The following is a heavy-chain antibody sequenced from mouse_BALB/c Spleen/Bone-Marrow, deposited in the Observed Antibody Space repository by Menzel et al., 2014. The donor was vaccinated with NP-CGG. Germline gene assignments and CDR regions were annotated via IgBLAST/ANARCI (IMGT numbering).Heavy chain of an antibody. D-gene: IGHD2-2*01. CDR2: IWRGGST. CDR1: GFSLTSYG. CDR3: AKVGYDAGYYAMDY. J-gene: IGHJ4*01. Sequence: VKLMESGPGLVQPSQSLSIPCTVSGFSLTSYGVHWVRQSPGKGLEWLGVIWRGGSTDYNAAFMSRLSITKDNSKSQVFFKMNSLQADDTAIYYCAKVGYDAGYYAMDYWGQGTSVTVSS. V-gene: IGHV2-5*01.